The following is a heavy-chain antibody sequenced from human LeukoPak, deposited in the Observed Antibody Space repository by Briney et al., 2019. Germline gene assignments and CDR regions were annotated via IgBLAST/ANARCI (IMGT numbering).Heavy chain of an antibody. CDR1: GYSISSGYY. D-gene: IGHD6-13*01. V-gene: IGHV4-38-2*02. CDR3: ARVPYSSSWADY. Sequence: SETLSLTCTVSGYSISSGYYWGWIQQPPGKGLEWIGSIYHSGRTFYNPSLKSRVTTSVDTSKNQFSLKLTSVTAADTAVYYCARVPYSSSWADYWGQGTLVTVSS. J-gene: IGHJ4*02. CDR2: IYHSGRT.